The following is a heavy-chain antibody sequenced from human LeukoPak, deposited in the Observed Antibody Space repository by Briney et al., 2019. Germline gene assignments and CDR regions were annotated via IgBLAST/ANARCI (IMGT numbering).Heavy chain of an antibody. Sequence: EPGGSLRLFCAASGFTFSSYSMNWVRQAPGKGLEWVSSISSSSSYIYYADSVKGRFTISRDNAKNSLYLQMNSLRAEDTAVYYCARPGVGTIFGVVILYWGQGTLVTVSS. V-gene: IGHV3-21*01. CDR2: ISSSSSYI. D-gene: IGHD3-3*01. CDR1: GFTFSSYS. CDR3: ARPGVGTIFGVVILY. J-gene: IGHJ4*02.